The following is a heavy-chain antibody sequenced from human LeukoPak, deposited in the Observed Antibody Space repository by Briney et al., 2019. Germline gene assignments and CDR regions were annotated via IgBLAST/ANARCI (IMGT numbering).Heavy chain of an antibody. CDR2: IQQHGSET. D-gene: IGHD2-2*01. CDR3: ATYSSSNGREFQY. J-gene: IGHJ1*01. V-gene: IGHV3-7*01. CDR1: GFSFSNYW. Sequence: GGSLRLSCEASGFSFSNYWMGWVRQAPGKGLEWVANIQQHGSETYYVDSVKGRFTISRDNAKNSLYLQMNSLRAEDTVVYYCATYSSSNGREFQYWGQGTLVTVSS.